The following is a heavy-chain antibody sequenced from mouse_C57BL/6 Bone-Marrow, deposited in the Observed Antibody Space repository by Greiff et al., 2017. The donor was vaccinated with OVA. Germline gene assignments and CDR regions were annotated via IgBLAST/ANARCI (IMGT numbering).Heavy chain of an antibody. Sequence: EVHLVESGGGLVQPGGSLSLSCAASGFTFTDYYMSWVRQPPGKALEWLGFIRNKANGYTTEYSASVKVRFTISRDNSQSILYLQMNALRAEDSATYYCARYIKRNYVDYAMDYWGQGTSVTVSS. J-gene: IGHJ4*01. CDR3: ARYIKRNYVDYAMDY. CDR1: GFTFTDYY. V-gene: IGHV7-3*01. CDR2: IRNKANGYTT. D-gene: IGHD1-1*01.